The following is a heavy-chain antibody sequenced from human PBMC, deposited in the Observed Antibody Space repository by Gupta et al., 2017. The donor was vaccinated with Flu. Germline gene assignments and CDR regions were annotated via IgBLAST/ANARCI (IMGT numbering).Heavy chain of an antibody. J-gene: IGHJ4*02. CDR1: GFTLSSHD. V-gene: IGHV3-48*03. CDR2: ISPSATI. CDR3: ARGHWDN. Sequence: EVQLVGSGGGSVQPGGSLRLSCVASGFTLSSHDMSWVRQAPGRRLEWVSFISPSATIYYGDPVRGRFTISRDNAKNSLYLQMSGLRDEDTAVYYCARGHWDNWGQGTLVTVSS.